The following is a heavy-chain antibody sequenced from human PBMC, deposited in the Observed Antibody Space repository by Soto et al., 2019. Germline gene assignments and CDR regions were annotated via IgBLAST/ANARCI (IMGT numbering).Heavy chain of an antibody. CDR1: GGSISSGGYY. V-gene: IGHV4-31*03. J-gene: IGHJ4*02. CDR3: ARGSSVLWFGEPYFDY. D-gene: IGHD3-10*01. Sequence: QVQLQESGPGLVKPSQTLSLTCTVSGGSISSGGYYWSWIRQHPGKGLEWIGYIYYSGSTYYNPSLKSRLTISVNTSKNQFSLKLSSLTAADTAVYYCARGSSVLWFGEPYFDYWGQGTLVTVSS. CDR2: IYYSGST.